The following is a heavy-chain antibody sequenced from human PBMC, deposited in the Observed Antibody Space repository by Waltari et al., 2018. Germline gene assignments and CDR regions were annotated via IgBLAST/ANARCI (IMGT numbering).Heavy chain of an antibody. V-gene: IGHV3-30*01. Sequence: ESGGGVVQPGRSLRLSCAASGFTFSSYAMHWVRQAPGRGLEWVAVISHDGSNKYYADSVKGRFTISRDNSKNTLYLQMNSLRAEDTAVYYCARDTSGLIVVVTAILDYWGQGTLVTVSS. D-gene: IGHD2-21*02. CDR3: ARDTSGLIVVVTAILDY. J-gene: IGHJ4*02. CDR2: ISHDGSNK. CDR1: GFTFSSYA.